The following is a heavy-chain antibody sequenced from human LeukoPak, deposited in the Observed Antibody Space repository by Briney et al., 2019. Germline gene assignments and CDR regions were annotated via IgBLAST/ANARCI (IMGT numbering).Heavy chain of an antibody. CDR2: IIPIFGTA. Sequence: GASVKVSCTASGGTFSSYAISWVRQAPGQGLEWRGGIIPIFGTANYAQKFQGRVTITADESTSTAYMELSSLRSEDTAVYYCASYDSSGYQYYYYYYGMDVWGQGTTVTVSS. D-gene: IGHD3-22*01. CDR1: GGTFSSYA. J-gene: IGHJ6*02. V-gene: IGHV1-69*13. CDR3: ASYDSSGYQYYYYYYGMDV.